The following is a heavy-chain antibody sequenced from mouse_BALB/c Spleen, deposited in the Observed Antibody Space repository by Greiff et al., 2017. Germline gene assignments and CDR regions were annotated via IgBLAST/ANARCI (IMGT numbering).Heavy chain of an antibody. CDR3: ARNGNSFAY. D-gene: IGHD2-1*01. CDR1: GYTFTDYA. V-gene: IGHV1S137*01. Sequence: VKLMESGAELVRPGVSVKISCKGSGYTFTDYAMHWVKQSHAKSLEWIGVISTYYGDASYNQKFKGKATMTVDKSSSTAYMELARLTSEDSAIYYCARNGNSFAYWGQGTLVTVSA. CDR2: ISTYYGDA. J-gene: IGHJ3*01.